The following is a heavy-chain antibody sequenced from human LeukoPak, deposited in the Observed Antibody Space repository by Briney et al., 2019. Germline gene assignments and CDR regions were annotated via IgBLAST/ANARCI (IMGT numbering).Heavy chain of an antibody. J-gene: IGHJ4*02. CDR2: ISGSGLNT. CDR3: AKDPTELGILPMDY. V-gene: IGHV3-23*01. CDR1: GFTLSSYA. Sequence: GGSLRLSCAASGFTLSSYAMTWVRQAPGKGLEWVSGISGSGLNTYYADSVKGRFTISRDNSKNTLYLQINSLRTEDTAVYYCAKDPTELGILPMDYWGQGTLVTVSS. D-gene: IGHD1-1*01.